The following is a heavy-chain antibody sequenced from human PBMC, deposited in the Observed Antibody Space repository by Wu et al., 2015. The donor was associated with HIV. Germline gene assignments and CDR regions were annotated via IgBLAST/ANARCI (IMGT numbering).Heavy chain of an antibody. CDR3: TRSSFTGGSDTWYSFDK. J-gene: IGHJ4*02. D-gene: IGHD1-14*01. CDR2: IVPLFGAP. CDR1: GFTFTTYD. V-gene: IGHV1-69*18. Sequence: QVQLVQSGAEVKKPGASVKVSCKTSGFTFTTYDIHWVRQATGQGLEWMGRIVPLFGAPNHARKFQDRLTITADGSTATVYMEMSNLRSEDTAVYFCTRSSFTGGSDTWYSFDKWGQGTLVTVSS.